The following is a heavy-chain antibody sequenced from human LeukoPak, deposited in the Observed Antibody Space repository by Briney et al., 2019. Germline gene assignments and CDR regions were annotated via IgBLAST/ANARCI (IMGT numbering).Heavy chain of an antibody. CDR3: AKGQRWESPHYLDS. CDR2: ISASGGST. V-gene: IGHV3-23*01. J-gene: IGHJ4*02. D-gene: IGHD1-26*01. CDR1: GFTFSSSA. Sequence: GGSLRLSCAASGFTFSSSAMSWVRQVPGKGLEWVSGISASGGSTYYADSVRGRFTISRDNSKNTLYVQMNSLRDEDTAVYYCAKGQRWESPHYLDSWGQGTLVTVSS.